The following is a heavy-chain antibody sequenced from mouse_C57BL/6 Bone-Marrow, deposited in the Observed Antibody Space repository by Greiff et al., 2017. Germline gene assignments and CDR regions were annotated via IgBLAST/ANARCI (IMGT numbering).Heavy chain of an antibody. D-gene: IGHD1-1*01. CDR1: GFTFSSYG. CDR2: ISSGGSYT. Sequence: EVKLVESGGDLVKPGGSLKLSCAASGFTFSSYGMSWVRQTPYKRLEWVATISSGGSYTYYPDSVKGRFTISRDNAKNTLYLQMSSLKSEDTAMYYCARQRYYGIAWFAYWGQGTLVTVSA. CDR3: ARQRYYGIAWFAY. J-gene: IGHJ3*01. V-gene: IGHV5-6*02.